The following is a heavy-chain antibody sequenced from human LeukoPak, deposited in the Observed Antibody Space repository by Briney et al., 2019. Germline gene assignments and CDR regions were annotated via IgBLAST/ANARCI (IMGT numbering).Heavy chain of an antibody. V-gene: IGHV4-59*01. D-gene: IGHD3-22*01. CDR2: IYYSGST. CDR1: GGSFSGYY. CDR3: VRDHYYDSSGYTFRH. J-gene: IGHJ1*01. Sequence: SETLSLTCAVYGGSFSGYYWSWIRQPPGKGLEWIGYIYYSGSTSYNPSLKSRVTILVDTSKNQFSLKLSSVTAADTAVYYCVRDHYYDSSGYTFRHWGQGTLVTVSS.